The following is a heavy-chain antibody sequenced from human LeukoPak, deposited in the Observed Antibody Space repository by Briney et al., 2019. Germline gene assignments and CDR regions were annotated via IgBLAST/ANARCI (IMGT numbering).Heavy chain of an antibody. J-gene: IGHJ6*02. Sequence: PGGSLRLPCAASGSAFSRTWIHWVRQAPGKGLVWVSHANNDASRTTYADSVRGRFTISRDNAKNTVSLQMNSLRAEDTAVYYCASDGAYAMAVWGQGTTVTVSS. CDR1: GSAFSRTW. CDR2: ANNDASRT. CDR3: ASDGAYAMAV. D-gene: IGHD1-26*01. V-gene: IGHV3-74*01.